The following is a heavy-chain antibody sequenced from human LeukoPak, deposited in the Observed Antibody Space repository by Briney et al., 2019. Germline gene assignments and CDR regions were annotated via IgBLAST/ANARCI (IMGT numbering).Heavy chain of an antibody. J-gene: IGHJ4*02. D-gene: IGHD3-10*01. V-gene: IGHV3-11*01. CDR2: ISSSGSTI. Sequence: PGGSLRLSCAASGFTFSDYYMSWIREGPGRGLEWVSYISSSGSTIYYADSVKGRFTISRDNATNSLYMQMSSVRAEDTAVYYCARDREPTMVRGVITPLDSSGEGTLVTASS. CDR3: ARDREPTMVRGVITPLDS. CDR1: GFTFSDYY.